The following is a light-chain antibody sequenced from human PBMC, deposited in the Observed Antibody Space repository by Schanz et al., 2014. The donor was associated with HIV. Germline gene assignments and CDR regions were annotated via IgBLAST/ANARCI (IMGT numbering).Light chain of an antibody. J-gene: IGLJ1*01. Sequence: QSVLTQPASVSGSPGQSITISCTGTTSDVGLYTYVSWYQQHPGKAPKLMIYEVTNRPSGVSNRFSGSKSGNTAYLTISGLQAEDEDVYYCSSYTSSSTPYVFGSGTKLTVL. CDR3: SSYTSSSTPYV. CDR2: EVT. V-gene: IGLV2-14*01. CDR1: TSDVGLYTY.